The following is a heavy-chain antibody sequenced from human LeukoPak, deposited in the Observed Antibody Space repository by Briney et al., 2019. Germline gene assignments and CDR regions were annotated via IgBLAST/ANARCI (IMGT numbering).Heavy chain of an antibody. CDR3: ARDHHVVRFDGYNHRDDY. V-gene: IGHV3-30*02. CDR2: IPHDGSNK. CDR1: GFTFSSYS. J-gene: IGHJ4*02. D-gene: IGHD5-24*01. Sequence: GGSLRLSCATSGFTFSSYSMHWVRQAPGKGLEAVSFIPHDGSNKYYADSVKGRFTTSRDNAKNSLYLQMNSLRAEDTAVYYCARDHHVVRFDGYNHRDDYWGQGTLVTVSS.